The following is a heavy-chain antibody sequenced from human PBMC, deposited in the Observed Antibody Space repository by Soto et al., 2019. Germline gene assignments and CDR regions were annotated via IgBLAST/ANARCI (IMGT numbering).Heavy chain of an antibody. CDR2: IYYSGST. CDR1: GGSISSGGYY. CDR3: ARDREVTAGYYYYGMDV. Sequence: TLSLTCTVSGGSISSGGYYWSWIRQHPGKGLEWIGYIYYSGSTYYNPSLKSRVTISVDTSKNQFSLKLSSVTAADTAVYYCARDREVTAGYYYYGMDVWGQGTTVTVSS. J-gene: IGHJ6*02. D-gene: IGHD2-21*02. V-gene: IGHV4-31*03.